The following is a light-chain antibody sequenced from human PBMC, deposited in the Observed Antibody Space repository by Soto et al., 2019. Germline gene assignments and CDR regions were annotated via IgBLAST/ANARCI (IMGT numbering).Light chain of an antibody. J-gene: IGKJ1*01. CDR1: QSVLSTSNNERY. V-gene: IGKV4-1*01. CDR3: QQYYSTPPT. Sequence: DIVMTQSPDSLAVSLGARATINCKSSQSVLSTSNNERYLAWYQHKPGQPPKLLISWASTRESGVPDRFSGSGSGTDFTLTISSLQAEDVAVYYCQQYYSTPPTFGQGTKVEIK. CDR2: WAS.